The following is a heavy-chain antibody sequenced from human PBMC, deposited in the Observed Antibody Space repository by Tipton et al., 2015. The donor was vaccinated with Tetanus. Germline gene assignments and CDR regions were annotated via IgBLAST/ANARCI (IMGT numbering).Heavy chain of an antibody. Sequence: TLSLTCSVSGGSISSYFWSWIRQSPGQGLEWIGLIYYSGSTSYSRSLKSRVTISVDTSKNQLSLKLTSVTAADTAVYYCATMTPVDWYFDLWGRGTLVTVSS. J-gene: IGHJ2*01. D-gene: IGHD4-23*01. V-gene: IGHV4-59*01. CDR2: IYYSGST. CDR3: ATMTPVDWYFDL. CDR1: GGSISSYF.